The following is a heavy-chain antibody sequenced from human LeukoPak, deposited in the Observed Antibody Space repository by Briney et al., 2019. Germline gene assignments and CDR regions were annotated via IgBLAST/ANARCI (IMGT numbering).Heavy chain of an antibody. V-gene: IGHV3-7*05. Sequence: GGSLRLSCAASGFTLSTYWMTWVRQTPGKGLEWVAKIKQDGSEKYYVDSVKSRFTISRDNAENSLFLQMNSLSAEDTAVYYCARGGYTYTYWGQGTLVTVSS. D-gene: IGHD5-18*01. CDR1: GFTLSTYW. CDR3: ARGGYTYTY. CDR2: IKQDGSEK. J-gene: IGHJ4*02.